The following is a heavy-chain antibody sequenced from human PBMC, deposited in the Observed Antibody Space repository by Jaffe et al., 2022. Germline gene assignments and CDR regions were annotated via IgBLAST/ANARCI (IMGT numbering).Heavy chain of an antibody. CDR2: IIPILGIA. V-gene: IGHV1-69*02. CDR1: GGTFSSYT. J-gene: IGHJ3*02. CDR3: ARQSYCSGGSCYKPIDAFDI. Sequence: QVQLVQSGAEVKKPGSSVKVSCKASGGTFSSYTISWVRQAPGQGLEWMGRIIPILGIANYAQKFQGRVTITADKSTSTAYMELSSLRSEDTAVYYCARQSYCSGGSCYKPIDAFDIWGQGTMVTVSS. D-gene: IGHD2-15*01.